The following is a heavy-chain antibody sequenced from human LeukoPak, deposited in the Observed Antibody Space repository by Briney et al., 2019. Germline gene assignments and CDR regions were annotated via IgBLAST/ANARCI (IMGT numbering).Heavy chain of an antibody. CDR2: ISYDGSNK. J-gene: IGHJ3*02. Sequence: PGRSLRLSGAASGFTFSSYAMHWVRQAPGKGLEGGAVISYDGSNKYYADSVKGRFTISRDNSKNTLYLQMNSLRAEDTAVYYCARDPSPATIGAFDIWGQGTMVTVSS. D-gene: IGHD5-12*01. CDR3: ARDPSPATIGAFDI. V-gene: IGHV3-30*04. CDR1: GFTFSSYA.